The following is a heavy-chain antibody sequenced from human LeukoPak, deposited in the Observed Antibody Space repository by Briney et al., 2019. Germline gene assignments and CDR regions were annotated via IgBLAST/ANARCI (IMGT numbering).Heavy chain of an antibody. CDR3: ARVIGYCSSTSCYGYYYYMDV. D-gene: IGHD2-2*03. J-gene: IGHJ6*03. V-gene: IGHV1-18*01. Sequence: ASVKVSCKASGYTFTSYGISWERQAPGQGLEWMGWISAYNGNTNYAQKLQGRVTMTTDTSTSTAYMELMSLRSDDTAVYYCARVIGYCSSTSCYGYYYYMDVWGKGTTVTVSS. CDR1: GYTFTSYG. CDR2: ISAYNGNT.